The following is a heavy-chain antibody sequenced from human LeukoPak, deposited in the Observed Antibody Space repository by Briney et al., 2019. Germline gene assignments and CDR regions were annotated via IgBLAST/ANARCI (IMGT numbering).Heavy chain of an antibody. D-gene: IGHD3-16*01. CDR3: ARDYASEYMDV. CDR1: GFTFNYYY. J-gene: IGHJ6*03. Sequence: GGSLRLSCAASGFTFNYYYMSWIRQAPGQGLEWLSYISTTGYTIYYADSVKGRFTISRDNTQNSLFLQMDSLRVEDTAVYYCARDYASEYMDVWGKGTTVTVSS. V-gene: IGHV3-11*04. CDR2: ISTTGYTI.